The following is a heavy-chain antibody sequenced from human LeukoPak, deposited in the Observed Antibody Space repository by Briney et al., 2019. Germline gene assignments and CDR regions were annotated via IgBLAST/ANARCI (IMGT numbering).Heavy chain of an antibody. D-gene: IGHD3-10*01. CDR1: GGSISSYY. J-gene: IGHJ1*01. CDR3: ARDRGYGSGSYYFQH. V-gene: IGHV4-59*01. Sequence: SETLSLTCTVSGGSISSYYWSWIRQPPGKGLEWIGYIYYSGSTNYNPSLKSRVTISVGTSKNQFSLKLSSVTAADTAVYYCARDRGYGSGSYYFQHWGQGTLVTVSS. CDR2: IYYSGST.